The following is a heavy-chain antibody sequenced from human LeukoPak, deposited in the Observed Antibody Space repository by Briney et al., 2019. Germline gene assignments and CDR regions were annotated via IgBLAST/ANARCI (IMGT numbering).Heavy chain of an antibody. D-gene: IGHD2-15*01. J-gene: IGHJ6*03. V-gene: IGHV3-74*01. CDR2: INTDGSST. CDR1: GVTFSSYW. Sequence: GGSLRLSCAASGVTFSSYWMHWVRQAPGKGLVWVSRINTDGSSTGYADSVKGRFTISRDNAKSTLYLQMNSLRAGDTAVYYCARAPGGSHYYYYYMDVWGKGTTVTVSS. CDR3: ARAPGGSHYYYYYMDV.